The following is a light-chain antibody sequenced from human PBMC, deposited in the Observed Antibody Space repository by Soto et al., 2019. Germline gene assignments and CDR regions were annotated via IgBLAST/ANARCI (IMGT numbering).Light chain of an antibody. Sequence: QSALTQPPSASGSPGQSVTISCTGSSSDVGAYNYVSWYQQYPGKAPKLMIYEVSKRPSGVPDRFSGSKSGKTASLTVSGLQPEDEADYYCTSYAGSNIVVFGGGTKLTVL. CDR2: EVS. CDR3: TSYAGSNIVV. V-gene: IGLV2-8*01. CDR1: SSDVGAYNY. J-gene: IGLJ2*01.